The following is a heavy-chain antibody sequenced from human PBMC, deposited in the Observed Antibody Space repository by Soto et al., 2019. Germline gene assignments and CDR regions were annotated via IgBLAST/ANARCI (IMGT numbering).Heavy chain of an antibody. Sequence: GGSLRLSCAASGSTFSSSAMNWVRQAPEKGLEWVSTVSGSGDDTYYADSVRGRFTISRDNSKNSLYLQMNSLRDDDTAVYYCARGSSNWAYYFDFWGQGTLVTVSS. CDR3: ARGSSNWAYYFDF. CDR1: GSTFSSSA. V-gene: IGHV3-23*01. J-gene: IGHJ4*02. D-gene: IGHD6-13*01. CDR2: VSGSGDDT.